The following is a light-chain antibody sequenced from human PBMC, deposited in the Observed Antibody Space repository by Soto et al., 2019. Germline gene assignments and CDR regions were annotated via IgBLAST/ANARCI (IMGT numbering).Light chain of an antibody. CDR3: KHYGSSRNT. CDR2: GLS. J-gene: IGKJ3*01. Sequence: ESVLTQSPGTLSLSPGERATLSCRASQSFSSSYFGWYQQKPGQAPRLLIYGLSTRATGIPDRFSGSWSGTDFTLTISRLEPEAFAVYYCKHYGSSRNTFGTGTKVDIK. V-gene: IGKV3-20*01. CDR1: QSFSSSY.